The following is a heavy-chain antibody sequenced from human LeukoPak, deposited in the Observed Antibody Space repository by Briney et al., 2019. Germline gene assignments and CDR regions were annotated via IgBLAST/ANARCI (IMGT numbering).Heavy chain of an antibody. Sequence: PSETLSLTCTVSGYSLSSGYYWGWIRQPPGKGLEWIGSIYHSGSTYCNPSLKSRVTISVDTSKNHFSLNLSSVTAADTAMYYCASSSVVATVWTFWGQGTLVTVSS. D-gene: IGHD2-15*01. CDR1: GYSLSSGYY. CDR3: ASSSVVATVWTF. CDR2: IYHSGST. V-gene: IGHV4-38-2*02. J-gene: IGHJ4*02.